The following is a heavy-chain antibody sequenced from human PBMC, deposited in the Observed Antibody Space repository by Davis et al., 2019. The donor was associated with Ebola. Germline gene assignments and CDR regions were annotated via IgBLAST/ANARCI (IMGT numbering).Heavy chain of an antibody. J-gene: IGHJ4*02. D-gene: IGHD1-1*01. CDR1: GFTFDDYA. Sequence: GESLKISCAASGFTFDDYAMSWVRQAPGKGLEWVSAISGSGGSTYYADSVKGRFTISRDNSKNTLYLQMNSLRAEDTAVYYCAKDRGPPGAHFDYWGQGTLVTVSS. V-gene: IGHV3-23*01. CDR2: ISGSGGST. CDR3: AKDRGPPGAHFDY.